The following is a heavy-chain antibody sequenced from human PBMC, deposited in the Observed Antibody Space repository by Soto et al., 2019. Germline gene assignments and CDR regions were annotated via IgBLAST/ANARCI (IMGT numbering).Heavy chain of an antibody. CDR3: ATESPIVLVPAAMWNPDYYGMDV. J-gene: IGHJ6*02. CDR2: FDPEDGET. CDR1: GYTLTELS. D-gene: IGHD2-2*01. Sequence: ASVKVSCKVSGYTLTELSMHWVRQAPGKGLEWMGGFDPEDGETIYAQKFQGRVTMTEDTSTDTAYMELSSLRSEDTAVYYCATESPIVLVPAAMWNPDYYGMDVWGQGTTVTVSS. V-gene: IGHV1-24*01.